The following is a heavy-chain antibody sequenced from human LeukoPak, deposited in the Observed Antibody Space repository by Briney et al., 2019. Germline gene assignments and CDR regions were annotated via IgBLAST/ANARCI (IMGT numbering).Heavy chain of an antibody. J-gene: IGHJ3*02. V-gene: IGHV4-34*01. D-gene: IGHD3-22*01. Sequence: SETLSLTCAVYGGSFSGYYWSWIRQPPGKGLEWIGEINHSGSTNYNPSLKSRVTISVDTSKNQFSLKLSSVTAADTAVYYCAREDRGVVVITTLDAFDIWGQGTMATVSS. CDR2: INHSGST. CDR1: GGSFSGYY. CDR3: AREDRGVVVITTLDAFDI.